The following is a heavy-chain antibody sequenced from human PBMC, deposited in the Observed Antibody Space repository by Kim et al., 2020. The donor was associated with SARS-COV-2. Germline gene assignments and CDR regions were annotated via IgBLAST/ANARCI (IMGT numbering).Heavy chain of an antibody. V-gene: IGHV3-23*01. J-gene: IGHJ3*01. Sequence: GGSLRLSCAASGFMFSSFAMNWVRQAPGKGLEWISVITAGDGHTYYADSVKGRFIISRDNSKNTLYLRMNNLRGEDTAIYYCARGGTYYSDAFDLWGHG. CDR2: ITAGDGHT. CDR1: GFMFSSFA. D-gene: IGHD3-10*01. CDR3: ARGGTYYSDAFDL.